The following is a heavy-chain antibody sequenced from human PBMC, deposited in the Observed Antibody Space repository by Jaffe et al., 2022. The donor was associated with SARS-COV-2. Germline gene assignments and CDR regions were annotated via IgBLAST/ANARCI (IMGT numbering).Heavy chain of an antibody. J-gene: IGHJ4*02. CDR1: GFAFSTYA. D-gene: IGHD3-10*01. CDR3: ARDRDYGSGKFPQTFDN. Sequence: QVHLVESGGGVVQPGRSLRLSCAASGFAFSTYAMHWARQAPDKGLEWVAVISTDGSRKNYADSVKDRFTVSRDNSKNTLYLQMNSLRVEDTAVYYCARDRDYGSGKFPQTFDNWGQGSLVTVSS. CDR2: ISTDGSRK. V-gene: IGHV3-30*04.